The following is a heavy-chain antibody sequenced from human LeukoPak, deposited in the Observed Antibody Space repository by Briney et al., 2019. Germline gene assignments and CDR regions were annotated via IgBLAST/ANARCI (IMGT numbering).Heavy chain of an antibody. V-gene: IGHV1-18*01. J-gene: IGHJ4*02. CDR2: ISAYNGNT. CDR1: GYTFTSYG. D-gene: IGHD3-3*01. Sequence: ASVKVSCKASGYTFTSYGISWVRQAPGQGLEWMGWISAYNGNTNYAQKLQGRVTMTTDTSTSTANMELRSLRSDDTAVYYCARVRILEWSRPDFWGQGTLVTVSS. CDR3: ARVRILEWSRPDF.